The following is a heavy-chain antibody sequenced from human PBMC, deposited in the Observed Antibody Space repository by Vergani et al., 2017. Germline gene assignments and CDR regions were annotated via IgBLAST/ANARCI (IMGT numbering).Heavy chain of an antibody. V-gene: IGHV3-30*02. CDR1: GFSFNTYG. Sequence: QVQLVETGGGVVQPGGSLRLYCATSGFSFNTYGAHWVRQAPGKGLEWVAFIGYDGRIKYNVDSVKGRFTISRDTSKKTLSLQMRSLRADDTAVYYCAKDGRENSDYGYCDYWGQGTLVTGSS. CDR3: AKDGRENSDYGYCDY. D-gene: IGHD4-17*01. J-gene: IGHJ4*02. CDR2: IGYDGRIK.